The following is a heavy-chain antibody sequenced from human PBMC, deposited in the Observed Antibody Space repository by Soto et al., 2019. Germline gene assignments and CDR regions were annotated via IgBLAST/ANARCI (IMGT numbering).Heavy chain of an antibody. V-gene: IGHV3-33*01. CDR2: IWYDGSNK. CDR3: ARVRYDFWSGYYHYCYYMDV. Sequence: PGGSLRLSCAASGFTFSSYGMHWVRQAPGKGLEWVAVIWYDGSNKYYADSVKGRFTISRDNSKNTLYLQMNSLRAEDTAVYYCARVRYDFWSGYYHYCYYMDVWGKGTTVTVSS. CDR1: GFTFSSYG. J-gene: IGHJ6*03. D-gene: IGHD3-3*01.